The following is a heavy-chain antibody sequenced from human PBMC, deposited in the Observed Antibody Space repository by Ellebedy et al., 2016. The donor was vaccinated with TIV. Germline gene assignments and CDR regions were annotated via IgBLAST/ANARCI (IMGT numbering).Heavy chain of an antibody. CDR3: ARVDRGLAFDY. D-gene: IGHD3-22*01. CDR2: IYSAGTT. CDR1: GFGVSANY. Sequence: GESLKISCAVSGFGVSANYLSWVRQAPGKGLEWVSIIYSAGTTYNADSVKGRFTISRDTSKNMMYLQMNSLRAEDTAVYYCARVDRGLAFDYWGRGTLVTVSS. J-gene: IGHJ4*02. V-gene: IGHV3-53*01.